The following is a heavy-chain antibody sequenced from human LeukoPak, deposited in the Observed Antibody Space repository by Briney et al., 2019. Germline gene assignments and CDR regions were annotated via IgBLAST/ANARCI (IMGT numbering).Heavy chain of an antibody. CDR2: IYYSGST. D-gene: IGHD3-10*01. V-gene: IGHV4-61*01. J-gene: IGHJ4*02. CDR1: GGSISSSSYY. CDR3: AIGGGHYDY. Sequence: PSETLSLTCTVSGGSISSSSYYWSWIRQPPGKGLEWIGYIYYSGSTNYNPSLKSRVTVSVDTSKNQFSLKLSSVTAADTAVYYCAIGGGHYDYWGQGTLVTVSS.